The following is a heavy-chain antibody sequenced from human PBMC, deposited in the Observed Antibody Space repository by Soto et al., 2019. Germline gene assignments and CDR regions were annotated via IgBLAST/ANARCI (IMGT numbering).Heavy chain of an antibody. CDR3: ARSRSQTYNRFDP. J-gene: IGHJ5*02. Sequence: SQTLSLTGAISGDSVSSNSAAWNWIRKSPSRGLEWLGRTYYRSKWYNDYAHSVKSRITINPDTSKNQFSLQLNSVTPEDTAVYYCARSRSQTYNRFDPWGQGTLVTVYS. V-gene: IGHV6-1*01. CDR1: GDSVSSNSAA. CDR2: TYYRSKWYN.